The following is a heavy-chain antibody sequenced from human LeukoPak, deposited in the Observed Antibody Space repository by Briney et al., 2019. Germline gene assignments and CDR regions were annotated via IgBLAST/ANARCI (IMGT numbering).Heavy chain of an antibody. J-gene: IGHJ3*01. D-gene: IGHD2-21*02. CDR3: VRRVVVVTANDKSDAFDV. Sequence: SETLSLTCTVSGGSISSYYWNWIRQPPGEGLEWIGYLYYTGSSNYNPSLKSRVTISLDTSKNQFSLKLSSVTAADTAVYYCVRRVVVVTANDKSDAFDVWGQGTVVTVSS. V-gene: IGHV4-59*01. CDR1: GGSISSYY. CDR2: LYYTGSS.